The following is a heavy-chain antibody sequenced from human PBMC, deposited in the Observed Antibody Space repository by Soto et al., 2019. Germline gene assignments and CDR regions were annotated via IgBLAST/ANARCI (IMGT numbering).Heavy chain of an antibody. V-gene: IGHV4-59*11. D-gene: IGHD7-27*01. CDR2: IYYNGNT. Sequence: QVQLQESGPGLVKPSETLSLTCSVSGGSISNHYWSWIRQPPGRGLEWIGYIYYNGNTNYNPSLTSRVTMSVDTSRNQISLKLTTVTAADTAVYYCTRANSYSEYWGQGTLVTVSS. J-gene: IGHJ4*02. CDR3: TRANSYSEY. CDR1: GGSISNHY.